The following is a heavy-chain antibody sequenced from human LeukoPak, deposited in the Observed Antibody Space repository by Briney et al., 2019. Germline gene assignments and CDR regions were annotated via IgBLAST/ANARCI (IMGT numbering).Heavy chain of an antibody. D-gene: IGHD3-22*01. J-gene: IGHJ4*02. V-gene: IGHV3-30-3*01. CDR1: GFTFSSYA. CDR3: ARIVRDYYDSSG. CDR2: ISYDGSNK. Sequence: PGGSLRLSCAASGFTFSSYAMHWVRQAPGKGLEWVAVISYDGSNKYYADSVKGRFTISRDNSKNTLYLQMNSLRSEDTAVYYCARIVRDYYDSSGWGQGTLVTVSS.